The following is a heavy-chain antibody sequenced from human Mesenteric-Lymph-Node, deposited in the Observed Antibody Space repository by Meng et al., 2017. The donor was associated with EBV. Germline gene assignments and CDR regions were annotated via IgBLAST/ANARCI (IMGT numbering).Heavy chain of an antibody. CDR3: ARVATSRWSPILQL. V-gene: IGHV4-39*07. CDR1: GGSLTTSSYY. J-gene: IGHJ1*01. Sequence: QLQLRESGPGLVKPSETLSLPCSVSGGSLTTSSYYWGWIRQPPGEGLEWIGSVYYSGSTYYNPSLRSRVAISIDTSENQFSLNLNSVTEADTAVYYCARVATSRWSPILQLWGQGTLVTVSS. CDR2: VYYSGST. D-gene: IGHD5-12*01.